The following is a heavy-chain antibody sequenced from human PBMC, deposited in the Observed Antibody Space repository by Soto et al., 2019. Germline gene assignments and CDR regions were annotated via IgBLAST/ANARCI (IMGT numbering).Heavy chain of an antibody. V-gene: IGHV1-69*12. CDR2: IIPIFGTA. Sequence: QVQLVQSGAEVKKPGSSVKVSCKASGGTFRSYAISWVRQAPGQGLEWMGGIIPIFGTANYAQKFQGRVTITADEYTSPAYMELRSLRSEDPAMYYCARTNTGMVTGWCDPWGQGTLVTVSS. CDR3: ARTNTGMVTGWCDP. J-gene: IGHJ5*02. D-gene: IGHD5-18*01. CDR1: GGTFRSYA.